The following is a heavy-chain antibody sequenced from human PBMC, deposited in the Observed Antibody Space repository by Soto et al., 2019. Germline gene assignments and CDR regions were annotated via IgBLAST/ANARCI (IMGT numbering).Heavy chain of an antibody. J-gene: IGHJ4*02. CDR1: GFTFSSYA. V-gene: IGHV3-23*01. CDR3: AKEWVDIVATTQYYFDY. D-gene: IGHD5-12*01. CDR2: FIGSGGST. Sequence: EVQLLESGGGLVQPGGSLRLSCAASGFTFSSYAMSWVRQAPGKGLERFSAFIGSGGSTYYADSLKGRFTISRDNSKNTLYLQMNSLRAEDTAVYYCAKEWVDIVATTQYYFDYWGQGTLVTVSS.